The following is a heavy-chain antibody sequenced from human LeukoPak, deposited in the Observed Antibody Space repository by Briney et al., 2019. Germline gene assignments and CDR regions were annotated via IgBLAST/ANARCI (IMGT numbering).Heavy chain of an antibody. CDR2: ISWDGGST. Sequence: GGSLRLSCAASGFTFDDYTMHWVRQAPGKGLEWVSLISWDGGSTYYADSVKGRFAISRDNSKNSLYLQMNSLRTEDTALYYCATGRSILSYYFDYWGQGTLVTVSS. V-gene: IGHV3-43*01. CDR1: GFTFDDYT. D-gene: IGHD1-14*01. J-gene: IGHJ4*02. CDR3: ATGRSILSYYFDY.